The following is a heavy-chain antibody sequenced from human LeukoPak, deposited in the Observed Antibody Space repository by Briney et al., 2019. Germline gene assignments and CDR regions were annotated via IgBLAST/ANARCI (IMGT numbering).Heavy chain of an antibody. J-gene: IGHJ4*02. CDR3: AKDPEF. D-gene: IGHD3-10*01. CDR1: GFTFSSQA. CDR2: ISEGGDVT. Sequence: GGSLRLSCVVSGFTFSSQAMSWVRQAPGKGLEWIAGISEGGDVTFHVDSVKGRFTISRDNSRNTLFLQMDSLRVEDTAVYYCAKDPEFWGQGTLVTVSS. V-gene: IGHV3-23*01.